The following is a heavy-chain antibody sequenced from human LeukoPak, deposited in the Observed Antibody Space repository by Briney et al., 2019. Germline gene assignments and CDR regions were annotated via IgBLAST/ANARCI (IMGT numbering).Heavy chain of an antibody. CDR2: IRSRADGGTA. V-gene: IGHV3-15*01. CDR1: GFTFRDAW. CDR3: AKHIYGVGSIQQ. D-gene: IGHD2-2*01. Sequence: GGSLRLSCAASGFTFRDAWMTWVRQALGKGLEWVVRIRSRADGGTAEYATAVEGRFTISRDDSTNTLYLHMSNVKTEDTAVYYCAKHIYGVGSIQQWGQGTLVTVFS. J-gene: IGHJ1*01.